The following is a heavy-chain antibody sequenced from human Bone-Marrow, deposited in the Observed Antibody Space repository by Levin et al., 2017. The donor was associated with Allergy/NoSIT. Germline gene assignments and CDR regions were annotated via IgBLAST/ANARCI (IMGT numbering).Heavy chain of an antibody. V-gene: IGHV3-66*01. J-gene: IGHJ4*02. Sequence: SGGSLRLSCAASGFTISTNYMSWVRQVPGKGLEWVSIIHSGGRKNYADSVNGRFTISRDNYNNTLYLQMNSLRGEDTAIYYCARDDVVATNHWGQGTLVIVSS. D-gene: IGHD5-12*01. CDR1: GFTISTNY. CDR3: ARDDVVATNH. CDR2: IHSGGRK.